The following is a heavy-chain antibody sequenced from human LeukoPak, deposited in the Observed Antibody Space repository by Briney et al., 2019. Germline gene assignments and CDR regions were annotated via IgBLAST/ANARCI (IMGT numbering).Heavy chain of an antibody. CDR3: AKGDSSSYYYRAFDI. J-gene: IGHJ3*02. V-gene: IGHV3-9*03. CDR1: GFTFDDYA. Sequence: GGSLRLSCAASGFTFDDYAMHWLRQAPGKGLEWVSGIRWNSGSIGYADSVKGRLTISRDNAKNSLYLQMNSLRAEDMALYYCAKGDSSSYYYRAFDIWGQGTMVTVSS. D-gene: IGHD3-22*01. CDR2: IRWNSGSI.